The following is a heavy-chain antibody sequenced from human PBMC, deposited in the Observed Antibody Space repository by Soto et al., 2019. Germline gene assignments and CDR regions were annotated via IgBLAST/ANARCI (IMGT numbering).Heavy chain of an antibody. CDR1: GGSISSSSYY. V-gene: IGHV4-39*01. J-gene: IGHJ4*02. D-gene: IGHD3-22*01. Sequence: PSETLSLTCTVSGGSISSSSYYWGWIRQPPGKGLEWIGSIYYSGSTYYNPSLKSRVTISVDTSKNQFSLRLTSVTAADTALYYCTRGAGAPWVRFDSWGQGTLVTVSS. CDR3: TRGAGAPWVRFDS. CDR2: IYYSGST.